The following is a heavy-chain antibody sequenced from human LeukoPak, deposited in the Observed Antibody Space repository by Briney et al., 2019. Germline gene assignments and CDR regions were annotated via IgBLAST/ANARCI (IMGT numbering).Heavy chain of an antibody. J-gene: IGHJ5*02. Sequence: GASVKVSCKASGYTFTGYFMHWVRQAPGQGLEWMGWINSNSGGTNYAQKFQGRVTMTRDTSISTAYMELSRLTSDDTAVYYCARVESSGYYYVPHHGWFDPWGQGTLVTVSS. CDR1: GYTFTGYF. CDR3: ARVESSGYYYVPHHGWFDP. CDR2: INSNSGGT. D-gene: IGHD3-22*01. V-gene: IGHV1-2*02.